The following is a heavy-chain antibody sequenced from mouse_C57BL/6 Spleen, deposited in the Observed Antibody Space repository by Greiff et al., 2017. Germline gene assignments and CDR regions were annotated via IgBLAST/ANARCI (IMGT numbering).Heavy chain of an antibody. D-gene: IGHD1-1*01. CDR1: GYAFSSYW. CDR2: IYPGDGDT. J-gene: IGHJ3*01. V-gene: IGHV1-80*01. CDR3: ASGGYGSSYGGFAY. Sequence: QVQLQQSGAELVKPGASVKISCKASGYAFSSYWMNWVKQRPGKGLEWIGQIYPGDGDTNYNGKFKGKATLTADKSSSTAYMQLSSLTSEDSAVYFCASGGYGSSYGGFAYWGQGTLVTVSA.